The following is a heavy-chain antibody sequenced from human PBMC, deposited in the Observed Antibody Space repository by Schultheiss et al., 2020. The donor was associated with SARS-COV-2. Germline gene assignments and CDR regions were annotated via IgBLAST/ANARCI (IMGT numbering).Heavy chain of an antibody. CDR2: IDWDDDK. V-gene: IGHV2-70*11. CDR3: ALIPSSYGDGDY. D-gene: IGHD4-17*01. Sequence: SGPTLLKPTQTLTLTCTFSGFSLSTSGMCVSWIRQPPGKALEWLARIDWDDDKYYSTSLKTRLTISKDTSKNQVVLTMTNMDPVDTATYYCALIPSSYGDGDYWGQGTLVTVSS. CDR1: GFSLSTSGMC. J-gene: IGHJ4*02.